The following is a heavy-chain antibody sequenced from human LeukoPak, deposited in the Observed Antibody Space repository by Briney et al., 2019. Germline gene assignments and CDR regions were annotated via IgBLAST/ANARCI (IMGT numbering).Heavy chain of an antibody. Sequence: GASVKVSCKASEGTFSSYAISWVRQAPGQGLEWMGGIIPIFGTANYAQKFQGRVTITTDESTSTAYMELSSLRSEDTAVYYCASTFGVVGGYYYYYMDVWGKGTTVTVSS. V-gene: IGHV1-69*05. J-gene: IGHJ6*03. CDR1: EGTFSSYA. CDR2: IIPIFGTA. D-gene: IGHD3-3*01. CDR3: ASTFGVVGGYYYYYMDV.